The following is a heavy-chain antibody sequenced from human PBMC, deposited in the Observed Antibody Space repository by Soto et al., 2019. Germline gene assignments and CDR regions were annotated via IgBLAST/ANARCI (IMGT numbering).Heavy chain of an antibody. Sequence: XETLSLTCTVSGGAVSSGTYYWSWIRQPPGKGLEWIGHIYFTGSTNYNPSLKSRVTMSLDTSRNQFSLKLSSVTAADTAVYYCTRGPPRVQWLDPWGLGTLVTVSS. CDR2: IYFTGST. CDR3: TRGPPRVQWLDP. V-gene: IGHV4-61*01. CDR1: GGAVSSGTYY. J-gene: IGHJ5*02.